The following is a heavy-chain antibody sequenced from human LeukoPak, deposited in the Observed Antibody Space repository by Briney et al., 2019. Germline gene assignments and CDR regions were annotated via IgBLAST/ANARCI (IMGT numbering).Heavy chain of an antibody. J-gene: IGHJ5*02. CDR1: GGSISSYY. Sequence: SETLSLTCTVSGGSISSYYWSWIRQPAGKGLEWIGRIYTSGSTNYNPSLKSRVTMSVDTSKNQFSLKLSSVTAADTAVYYCARVRLKYYYGSSGYYPSWFDPWGQGTLVTVSS. CDR3: ARVRLKYYYGSSGYYPSWFDP. CDR2: IYTSGST. D-gene: IGHD3-22*01. V-gene: IGHV4-4*07.